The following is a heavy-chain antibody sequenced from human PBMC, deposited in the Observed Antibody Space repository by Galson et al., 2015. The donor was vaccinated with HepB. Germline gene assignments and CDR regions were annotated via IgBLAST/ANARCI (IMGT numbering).Heavy chain of an antibody. J-gene: IGHJ6*03. CDR3: AHRPGGMEVPATMRPYYYYYMDV. D-gene: IGHD2-2*01. CDR1: GISVSTSGVG. CDR2: IFWDDDK. V-gene: IGHV2-5*02. Sequence: PALVKPTQTLTLTCTFSGISVSTSGVGVGWIRQPPGKALEWLALIFWDDDKRYSPSLKSRLTITKDTSKNQVVLTMTNMDPVDTATYFCAHRPGGMEVPATMRPYYYYYMDVWDKGTTVTVSS.